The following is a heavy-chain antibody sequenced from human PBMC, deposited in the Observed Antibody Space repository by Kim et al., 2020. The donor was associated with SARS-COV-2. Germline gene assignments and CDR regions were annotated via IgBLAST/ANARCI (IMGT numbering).Heavy chain of an antibody. CDR2: IYPGNSET. V-gene: IGHV5-51*01. CDR1: GYTFTTHW. CDR3: AGLGDGSFGDRFDV. D-gene: IGHD3-10*01. J-gene: IGHJ3*01. Sequence: GESLKISCKGSGYTFTTHWIGWVRQMPGKGLEWMGIIYPGNSETRYSPSFQGQVSISVDNSITTAYRPWGELKASETGMYYCAGLGDGSFGDRFDVWGQGTMVSVSS.